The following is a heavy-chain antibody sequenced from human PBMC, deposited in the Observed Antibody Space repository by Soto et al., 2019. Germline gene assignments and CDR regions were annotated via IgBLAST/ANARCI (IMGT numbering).Heavy chain of an antibody. CDR1: GYTFTSYY. CDR2: INPSGGST. Sequence: ASVKVSCKASGYTFTSYYMHWVRQAPGQGLEWMGIINPSGGSTSYAQKFQGRVTMTRDTSTSTVYMELSSLRSEDTAVYYCARSLRVVVVPAAIGYWGQGTLVTVSS. CDR3: ARSLRVVVVPAAIGY. J-gene: IGHJ4*02. D-gene: IGHD2-2*01. V-gene: IGHV1-46*03.